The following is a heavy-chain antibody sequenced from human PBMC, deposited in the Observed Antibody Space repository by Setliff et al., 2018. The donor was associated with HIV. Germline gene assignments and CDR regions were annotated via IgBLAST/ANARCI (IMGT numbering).Heavy chain of an antibody. CDR1: GGSISSCGYY. J-gene: IGHJ3*02. V-gene: IGHV4-31*03. Sequence: PSETLSLTCIVSGGSISSCGYYLSCIRHHPGKGLEWIGHIYYNGHTYYNPSLRTRVTISLHTPQNHLSLNLRSVTAADTAVYYCARDRSSWSGGPNDAFDIWGQGTMVNVSS. D-gene: IGHD6-13*01. CDR2: IYYNGHT. CDR3: ARDRSSWSGGPNDAFDI.